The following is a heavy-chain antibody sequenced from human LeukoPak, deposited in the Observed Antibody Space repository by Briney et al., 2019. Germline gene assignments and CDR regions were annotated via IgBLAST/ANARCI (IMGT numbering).Heavy chain of an antibody. CDR2: VKQDGSEK. CDR3: ASVREWQVQNAPLDY. J-gene: IGHJ4*02. Sequence: PGGSLRLSCAASGFTFNSYWMSWVRQAPGKGLEWVANVKQDGSEKYYVDSVKGRFTISRDNAKNSLYLQMNSLRVEDTAVYYSASVREWQVQNAPLDYWGQGTLVTVSS. D-gene: IGHD3-10*01. V-gene: IGHV3-7*02. CDR1: GFTFNSYW.